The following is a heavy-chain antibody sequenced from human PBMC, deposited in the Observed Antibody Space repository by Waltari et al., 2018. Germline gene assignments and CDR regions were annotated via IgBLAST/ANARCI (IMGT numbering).Heavy chain of an antibody. CDR3: ATPFYNWDDPLHS. V-gene: IGHV3-23*01. Sequence: EVQLLESGGDLVQPGGSLRLSCAASGITFTNYAINWVRLAPGTGLGWVAAISVSDGTYYAHSVKGRFTISRDTSKNTVYLQMNGLRAEDTAVYYCATPFYNWDDPLHSWGQGTLVTVSS. CDR1: GITFTNYA. J-gene: IGHJ4*02. D-gene: IGHD1-20*01. CDR2: ISVSDGT.